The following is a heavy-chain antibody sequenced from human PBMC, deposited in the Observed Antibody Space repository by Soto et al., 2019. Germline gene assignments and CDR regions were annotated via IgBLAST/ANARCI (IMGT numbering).Heavy chain of an antibody. CDR3: AGIQSKRLSGLDP. Sequence: SETLSLTCAVSGGSIGSSNWWSWVRQPPGKGLEWIGDIYYSGSTYYNPSLKSRVTISVDTSKNQFSLKLSSVTAADTAVYYCAGIQSKRLSGLDPWGQGTLVTVS. CDR1: GGSIGSSNW. J-gene: IGHJ5*02. D-gene: IGHD5-18*01. V-gene: IGHV4-4*02. CDR2: IYYSGST.